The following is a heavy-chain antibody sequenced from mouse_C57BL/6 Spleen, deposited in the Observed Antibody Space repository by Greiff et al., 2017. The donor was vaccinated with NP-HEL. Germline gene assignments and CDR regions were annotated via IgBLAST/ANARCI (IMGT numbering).Heavy chain of an antibody. CDR1: GFNIKDYY. CDR3: TTGSSYPYYYAMDY. J-gene: IGHJ4*01. V-gene: IGHV14-1*01. Sequence: EVKLMESGAELVRPGASVKLSCTASGFNIKDYYMHWVKQRPEQGLEWIGRIDPEDGDTEYAPKFQGKATMTADTSSNTAYLQLSSLTSEDTAVYYCTTGSSYPYYYAMDYWGQGTSVTVSS. CDR2: IDPEDGDT. D-gene: IGHD1-1*01.